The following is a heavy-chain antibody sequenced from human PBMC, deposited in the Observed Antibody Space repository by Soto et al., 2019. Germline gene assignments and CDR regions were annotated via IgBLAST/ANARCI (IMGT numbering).Heavy chain of an antibody. V-gene: IGHV4-4*02. CDR2: IYRTGRT. Sequence: QVQLQASGPGLVKPSGTLSLTCAVSGGSFTSNNWWTWVRKPPGQGLEWIGAIYRTGRTNYNPSLKSRVTISLDKSENQFSLKVTSLTAADTAVYYCASRDPGTSVDYWGQGTLVTVSS. CDR1: GGSFTSNNW. J-gene: IGHJ4*02. CDR3: ASRDPGTSVDY. D-gene: IGHD1-7*01.